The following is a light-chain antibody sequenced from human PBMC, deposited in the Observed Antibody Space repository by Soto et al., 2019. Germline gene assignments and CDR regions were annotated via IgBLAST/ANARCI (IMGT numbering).Light chain of an antibody. CDR3: QSYDSSLSGYV. CDR1: SSNIGAGYD. CDR2: GNS. V-gene: IGLV1-40*01. J-gene: IGLJ1*01. Sequence: QSVLTQPPSVSGAPGQRVTISCTGSSSNIGAGYDVHWYQQLPGTAPKLLIYGNSNRPSGVPDRFSGSKSGTSASLAITGLQAEDEADYYGQSYDSSLSGYVFGTGTKLPLL.